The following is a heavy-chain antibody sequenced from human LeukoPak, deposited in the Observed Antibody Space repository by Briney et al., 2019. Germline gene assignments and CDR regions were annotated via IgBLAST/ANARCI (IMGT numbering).Heavy chain of an antibody. CDR3: ARGLSGPYYYYYMDV. V-gene: IGHV1-2*02. Sequence: ASVKFSCKASGYTFTSYYIHWVREAPGQGLEWMGWINPNNGDTNYAQKFQGRVSMTRDTSISTAYMELSRLRSDDTAVYYCARGLSGPYYYYYMDVWGKGTTVTVSS. J-gene: IGHJ6*03. CDR2: INPNNGDT. D-gene: IGHD2-15*01. CDR1: GYTFTSYY.